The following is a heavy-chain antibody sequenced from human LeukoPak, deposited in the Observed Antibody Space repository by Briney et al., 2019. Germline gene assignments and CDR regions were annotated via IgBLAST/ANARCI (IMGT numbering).Heavy chain of an antibody. Sequence: ASVKVSCKASGHTFTSYGMNWVRQAPGQGLEWMGWINTNTGNPTYAQGFTGRFVFPLDTSVSTAYLQISSLKAEDTAVYYCARNFRGWFDPWGQGTLVTVSS. CDR1: GHTFTSYG. CDR3: ARNFRGWFDP. CDR2: INTNTGNP. V-gene: IGHV7-4-1*02. J-gene: IGHJ5*02.